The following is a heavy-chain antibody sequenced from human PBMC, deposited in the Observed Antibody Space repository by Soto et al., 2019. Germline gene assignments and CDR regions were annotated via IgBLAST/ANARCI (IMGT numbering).Heavy chain of an antibody. CDR2: ISYDGSNK. Sequence: GGSLRLSCAASGFTFSSYGMHWVRQAPGKGLEWVAVISYDGSNKYYADSVKGRFTISRDNSKNTLYLQMNSLRAEDTAVYYFSKDSHLGELSPFPYDYWGQGTLVTVSS. CDR3: SKDSHLGELSPFPYDY. V-gene: IGHV3-30*18. J-gene: IGHJ4*02. CDR1: GFTFSSYG. D-gene: IGHD3-16*02.